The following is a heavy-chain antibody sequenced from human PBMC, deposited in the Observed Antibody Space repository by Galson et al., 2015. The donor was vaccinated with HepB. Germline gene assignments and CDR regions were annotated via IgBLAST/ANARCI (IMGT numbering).Heavy chain of an antibody. CDR3: TCRVDTAYYGMDV. D-gene: IGHD5-18*01. CDR1: GFTFSNAW. J-gene: IGHJ6*02. V-gene: IGHV3-15*01. Sequence: SLRLSCAASGFTFSNAWMSWVRQAPGKGLEWVGRIKSKTDGGTTDYAAPVKGRFTISRDDSKNTLCLQMNSLKTEDTAVYCCTCRVDTAYYGMDVWGQGTTVTVSS. CDR2: IKSKTDGGTT.